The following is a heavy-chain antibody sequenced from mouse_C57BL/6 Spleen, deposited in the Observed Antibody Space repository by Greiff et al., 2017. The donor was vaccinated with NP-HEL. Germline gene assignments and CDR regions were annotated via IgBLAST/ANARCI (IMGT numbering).Heavy chain of an antibody. Sequence: EVQLQQSGPELVKPGASVKISCKASGYTFTDYYMNWVKQSHGKSLEWIGDINPNNGGTSYNQKFKGKATLTVDKSSSTAYMELRSLTSEESAVYYCARGNYYGSSYGYFDVWGTGTTVTVSS. V-gene: IGHV1-26*01. D-gene: IGHD1-1*01. CDR1: GYTFTDYY. CDR2: INPNNGGT. J-gene: IGHJ1*03. CDR3: ARGNYYGSSYGYFDV.